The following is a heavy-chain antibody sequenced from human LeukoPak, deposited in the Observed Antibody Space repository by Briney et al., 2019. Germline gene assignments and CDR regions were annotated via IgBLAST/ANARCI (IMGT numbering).Heavy chain of an antibody. V-gene: IGHV1-8*03. J-gene: IGHJ6*03. CDR3: ARARAYYYGSGSYSYYYYMDV. CDR2: MNPNSGNT. D-gene: IGHD3-10*01. CDR1: GYTFISYD. Sequence: ASVKVSCKASGYTFISYDINWVRQVTGQGLEWMGWMNPNSGNTGYAQKFQGRVTITRNTSISTAFMELSSLRSEDTAVYYRARARAYYYGSGSYSYYYYMDVWGKGTTVTVSS.